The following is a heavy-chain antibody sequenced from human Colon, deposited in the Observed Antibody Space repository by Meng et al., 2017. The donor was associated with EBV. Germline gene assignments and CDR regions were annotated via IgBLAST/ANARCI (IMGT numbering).Heavy chain of an antibody. CDR3: ASSIAVAGIFDY. CDR1: GFTFSSYA. D-gene: IGHD6-19*01. CDR2: IWSDRNNK. V-gene: IGHV3-33*01. J-gene: IGHJ4*02. Sequence: QVQLVESGGGVVQPGRVLILSCAASGFTFSSYAMHWVRQAPGKGLEWVAVIWSDRNNKFYSDSVKGRFTVSRDNSKNTLYLQMNSLRADDTAVYYCASSIAVAGIFDYWGQGTLVTVAS.